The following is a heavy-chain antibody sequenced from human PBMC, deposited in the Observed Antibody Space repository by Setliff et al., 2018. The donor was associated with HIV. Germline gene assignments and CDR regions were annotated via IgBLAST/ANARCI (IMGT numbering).Heavy chain of an antibody. D-gene: IGHD3-22*01. Sequence: PGGSLRLSCAASGSTFSSYDMHWVRQATGKGLEWVSAIGTAGDTYYPGSVKGRFTISRENAKNSLYLQMNSLRAGDTAVYYCARARDSSGYYPGAFDIWGQGTMVTVSS. J-gene: IGHJ3*02. CDR2: IGTAGDT. CDR3: ARARDSSGYYPGAFDI. CDR1: GSTFSSYD. V-gene: IGHV3-13*01.